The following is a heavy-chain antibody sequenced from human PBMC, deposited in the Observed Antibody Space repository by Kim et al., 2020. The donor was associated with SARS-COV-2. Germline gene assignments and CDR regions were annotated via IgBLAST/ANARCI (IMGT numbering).Heavy chain of an antibody. CDR1: GFTFSSYA. V-gene: IGHV3-23*01. J-gene: IGHJ6*02. Sequence: GGSLRLSCAASGFTFSSYAMSWVRQAPGKGLEWVSAISGSGGSTYYADSVKGRFTISRDNSKNTLYLQMNSLRAEDTAVYYCAKDKSKGGSYYVVNYYYGMDVWGQGTTLTVSS. CDR2: ISGSGGST. CDR3: AKDKSKGGSYYVVNYYYGMDV. D-gene: IGHD1-26*01.